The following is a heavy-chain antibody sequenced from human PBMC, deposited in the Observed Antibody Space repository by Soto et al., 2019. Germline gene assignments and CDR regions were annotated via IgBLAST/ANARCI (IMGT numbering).Heavy chain of an antibody. Sequence: QVQLQESGPGLVKPSETLSLICTVSGGSISHHYGSWIGQPAGTRLEWIGRMYVTGTTNYNPSLKHRLSMSIYTSKNQFSLKLSSVTAADTAVYYCARDGGYTGYEEGNPFDIWGQGTMVTVSS. V-gene: IGHV4-4*07. CDR1: GGSISHHY. CDR3: ARDGGYTGYEEGNPFDI. CDR2: MYVTGTT. D-gene: IGHD5-12*01. J-gene: IGHJ3*02.